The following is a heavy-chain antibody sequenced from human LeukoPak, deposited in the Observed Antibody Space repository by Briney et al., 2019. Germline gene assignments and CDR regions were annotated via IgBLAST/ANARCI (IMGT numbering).Heavy chain of an antibody. V-gene: IGHV4-4*07. CDR1: GGSISSYY. J-gene: IGHJ6*02. D-gene: IGHD1-7*01. Sequence: PSETLSLTCTVSGGSISSYYWRWIRQPAGKGLEWIGRIYTSGSTNYNPSLKSRVTMSVDTSKNQFSLKLSSVTAADTAVYYCARDTTRTTPYYYYGMDLWGQGTTVTVSS. CDR2: IYTSGST. CDR3: ARDTTRTTPYYYYGMDL.